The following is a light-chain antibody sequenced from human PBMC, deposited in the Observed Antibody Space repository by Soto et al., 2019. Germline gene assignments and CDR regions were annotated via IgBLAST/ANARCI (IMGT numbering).Light chain of an antibody. CDR3: LQHHSSPWT. CDR1: QAIRNE. Sequence: DIQMTQSPSSLSASVGDRVTITCRASQAIRNELTWYQQKPGEAPKRLIYVASNLESGVPSRFSGSRFGTEFTLTIGRPEPEDFATYYCLQHHSSPWTFGQGTKVEIK. V-gene: IGKV1-17*01. J-gene: IGKJ1*01. CDR2: VAS.